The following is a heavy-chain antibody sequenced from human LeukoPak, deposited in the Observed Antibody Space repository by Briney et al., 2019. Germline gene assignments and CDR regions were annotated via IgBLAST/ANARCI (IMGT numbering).Heavy chain of an antibody. CDR3: ARGTPHPRYCSGGSCHYYYYYYYMDV. J-gene: IGHJ6*03. Sequence: SETLSLTCAVYGGSFSGYYWSWIRQPPGKGLEWIGEINHSGSTNYNPSLKSRVTISVDTSKNQFSLKLSSVTAADTAVYYCARGTPHPRYCSGGSCHYYYYYYYMDVWGKGTTVTVSS. V-gene: IGHV4-34*01. D-gene: IGHD2-15*01. CDR1: GGSFSGYY. CDR2: INHSGST.